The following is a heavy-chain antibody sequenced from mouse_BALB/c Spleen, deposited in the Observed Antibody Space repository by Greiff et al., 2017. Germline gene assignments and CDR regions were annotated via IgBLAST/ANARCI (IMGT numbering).Heavy chain of an antibody. Sequence: VQLQQSGPQLVRPGASVKISCKASGYSFTSYWMHWVKQRPGQGLEWIGMIDPSDSETRLNQKFKDKATLTVDKSSSTAYMQLSSPTSEDSAVYYCARHDYGSSYYFDYWGQGTTLTVSS. D-gene: IGHD1-1*01. CDR1: GYSFTSYW. CDR2: IDPSDSET. J-gene: IGHJ2*01. V-gene: IGHV1S127*01. CDR3: ARHDYGSSYYFDY.